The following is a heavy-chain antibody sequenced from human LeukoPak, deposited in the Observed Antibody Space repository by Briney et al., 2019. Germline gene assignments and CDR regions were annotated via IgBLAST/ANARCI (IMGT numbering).Heavy chain of an antibody. CDR3: ARATAGYSSLDY. V-gene: IGHV3-74*01. Sequence: PGGSLRLSCAASGYNFSRYWIYWVRQAPGKGLVWVSRINRDGSDTSYADSVKGRFTISRDNAKNTLSLQMNSLRVEDTAVYYCARATAGYSSLDYWGQGALVTVSS. D-gene: IGHD6-13*01. J-gene: IGHJ4*02. CDR1: GYNFSRYW. CDR2: INRDGSDT.